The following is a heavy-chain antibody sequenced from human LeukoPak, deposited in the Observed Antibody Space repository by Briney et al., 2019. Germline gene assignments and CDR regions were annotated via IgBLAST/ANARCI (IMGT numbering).Heavy chain of an antibody. Sequence: PGGSLRLSCAASGFTFDDYPMSWVRQAPGKGLEWVSGINWNAGSTGYADSVKGRFTISRDNAKNSLYLQMNGLRVEDTALYYCARDRRYSNSWPDYWGQGTLVTVSS. D-gene: IGHD6-13*01. CDR1: GFTFDDYP. J-gene: IGHJ4*02. CDR3: ARDRRYSNSWPDY. CDR2: INWNAGST. V-gene: IGHV3-20*04.